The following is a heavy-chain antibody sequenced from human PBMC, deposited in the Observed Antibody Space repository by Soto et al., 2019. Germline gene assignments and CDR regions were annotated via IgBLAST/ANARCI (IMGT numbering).Heavy chain of an antibody. J-gene: IGHJ2*01. V-gene: IGHV3-33*01. CDR1: GFTFSSYG. CDR2: IWYDGSDK. CDR3: AREGMRGLTATHPYWYFDL. D-gene: IGHD1-26*01. Sequence: QVQLVESGGGVVQPGRSLRLSCAASGFTFSSYGMHWVRQAPGKGLEWVAVIWYDGSDKYYADSVKGRFTVSRDNSKXXPXXQMNSLRAEDTAVYYCAREGMRGLTATHPYWYFDLWGRGTLVTVSS.